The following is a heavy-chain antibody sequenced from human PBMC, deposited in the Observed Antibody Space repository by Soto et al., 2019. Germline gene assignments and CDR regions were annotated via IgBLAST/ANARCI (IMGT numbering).Heavy chain of an antibody. CDR1: GFTFSNYA. CDR3: AKKIYHRFDP. CDR2: ISTNGGST. J-gene: IGHJ5*02. V-gene: IGHV3-23*01. Sequence: GGSLRLSCAASGFTFSNYAMTWVRQAPGKGLEWVSAISTNGGSTYYADSVKGRFTISRDNSKNTLYLQMNTLGAEDTAVYYCAKKIYHRFDPWGQGTLVTVSS. D-gene: IGHD3-16*02.